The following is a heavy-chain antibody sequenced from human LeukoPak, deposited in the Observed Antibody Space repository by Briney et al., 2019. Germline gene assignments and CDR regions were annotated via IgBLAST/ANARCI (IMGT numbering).Heavy chain of an antibody. V-gene: IGHV5-10-1*01. J-gene: IGHJ5*02. CDR2: INPYDSYT. D-gene: IGHD3-9*01. Sequence: GESLKISCKGSGDSFTSYWIIWVRQMLGKGLEWMGKINPYDSYTKYSPSFQGHVTISADKSVSIAYLQWSNLEASDTAMYYCARLTNNCFDPWGQGTLVTVSS. CDR1: GDSFTSYW. CDR3: ARLTNNCFDP.